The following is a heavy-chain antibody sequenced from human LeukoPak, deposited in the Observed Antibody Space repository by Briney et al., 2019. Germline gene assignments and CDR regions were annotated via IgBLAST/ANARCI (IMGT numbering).Heavy chain of an antibody. Sequence: SETLSLTCTVSGYSISSGYHWGWIRQPPGKGLEWIGSIYHSGSTYYNPSLKSRVTISVETSKNQFSLKLKSVTAADTAVYYCARGGYYGSGNDFRFDPWGQGTLVTVSS. CDR1: GYSISSGYH. CDR2: IYHSGST. V-gene: IGHV4-38-2*02. J-gene: IGHJ5*02. CDR3: ARGGYYGSGNDFRFDP. D-gene: IGHD3-10*01.